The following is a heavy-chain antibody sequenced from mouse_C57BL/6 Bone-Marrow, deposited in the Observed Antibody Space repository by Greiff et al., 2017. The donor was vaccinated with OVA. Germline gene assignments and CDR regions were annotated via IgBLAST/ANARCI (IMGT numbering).Heavy chain of an antibody. V-gene: IGHV1-53*01. CDR2: INPSNGGT. CDR1: GYTFTSYW. Sequence: QVQLQQPGTELVKPGASVKLSCKASGYTFTSYWMHWVKQRPGQGLEWIGNINPSNGGTNYNEKFKSKATLTVDKSPSTAYMQLSSLTSEDSAVYYCASLLLVYYYAMDYWGQGTSVTVSS. J-gene: IGHJ4*01. CDR3: ASLLLVYYYAMDY.